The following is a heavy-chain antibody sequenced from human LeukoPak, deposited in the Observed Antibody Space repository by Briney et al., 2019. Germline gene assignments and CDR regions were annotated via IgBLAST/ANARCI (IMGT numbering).Heavy chain of an antibody. CDR1: GYTFTSYD. D-gene: IGHD5-18*01. Sequence: ASVKVSCKASGYTFTSYDINWVRQATGQGLEWMGWMNPNSGNTGYAQKFQGRVTITRNTSISTAYMELSSLRSEDTAVYYCARGVDTAMVLRDDGAEWYYYYYMDVWGKGTTVTVSS. V-gene: IGHV1-8*03. CDR2: MNPNSGNT. CDR3: ARGVDTAMVLRDDGAEWYYYYYMDV. J-gene: IGHJ6*03.